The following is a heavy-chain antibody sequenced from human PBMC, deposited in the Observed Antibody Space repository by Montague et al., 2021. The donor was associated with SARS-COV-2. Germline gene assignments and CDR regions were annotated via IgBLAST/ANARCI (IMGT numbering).Heavy chain of an antibody. D-gene: IGHD5-12*01. CDR1: GGSISDYY. CDR3: ARGTGYDYYFDC. Sequence: SETLSLTCSVSGGSISDYYWNWIRQPPRKGLEWIGYIYYNTGNTXYNPSLQSQVTISLDTSKNQFSLNLRSVTAADTALYFCARGTGYDYYFDCWGLGTLVTVSS. V-gene: IGHV4-59*01. CDR2: IYYNTGNT. J-gene: IGHJ4*02.